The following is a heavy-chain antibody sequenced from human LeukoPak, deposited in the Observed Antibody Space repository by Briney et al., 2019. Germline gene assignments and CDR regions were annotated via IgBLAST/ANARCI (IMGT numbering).Heavy chain of an antibody. CDR3: ARANMVRGVGSFFDRNWFDP. CDR2: ISGYNANT. J-gene: IGHJ5*02. CDR1: GYTFTSYG. Sequence: GASVKVSCKASGYTFTSYGISWVRQAPGQGLEWMGWISGYNANTKYEQQLQGRVTMTTDTSTSTAYMELRSLRSDDTAVYYCARANMVRGVGSFFDRNWFDPWGQGTLVTVSS. D-gene: IGHD3-10*01. V-gene: IGHV1-18*01.